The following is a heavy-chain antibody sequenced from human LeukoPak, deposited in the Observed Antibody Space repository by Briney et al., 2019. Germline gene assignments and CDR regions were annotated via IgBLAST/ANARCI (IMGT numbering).Heavy chain of an antibody. Sequence: QPGGSLRLSCAASGFTFSSYWMSWVRQAPGKGLEWVANINQNGSEKYFADSVKGRFTISRDDPKNSLYPQMNSLRAEDTAIYYCARDLPDYWGRGTLVTVSS. CDR3: ARDLPDY. V-gene: IGHV3-7*01. CDR1: GFTFSSYW. J-gene: IGHJ4*02. CDR2: INQNGSEK.